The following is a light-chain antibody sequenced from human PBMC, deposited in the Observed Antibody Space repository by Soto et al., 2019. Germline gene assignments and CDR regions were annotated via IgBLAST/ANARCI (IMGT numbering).Light chain of an antibody. CDR1: SSGVGGYKF. V-gene: IGLV2-14*01. Sequence: QSVLTQPASVSASPGQSITISCTGTSSGVGGYKFVSWYQHHPGKAPKLMIYEVNNRPSGVSNRCSGYKSGNTASLTISGLQPEDEADYYCSSYTSSSTLVVFGGGTKLTVL. J-gene: IGLJ2*01. CDR3: SSYTSSSTLVV. CDR2: EVN.